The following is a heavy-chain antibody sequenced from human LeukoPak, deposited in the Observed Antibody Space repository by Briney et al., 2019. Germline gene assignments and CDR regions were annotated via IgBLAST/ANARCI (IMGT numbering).Heavy chain of an antibody. CDR2: ISSSSSYI. Sequence: GGSLRLSCVASGFDFNYYDMNWVRQAPGKGLEWVSSISSSSSYIYFADSTKGRFTISRDNANNSVFLQMSSLRAEDTAVYFCARGFLGGTDQYFDSWGQGTLVTVSS. J-gene: IGHJ4*02. CDR3: ARGFLGGTDQYFDS. V-gene: IGHV3-21*04. D-gene: IGHD6-19*01. CDR1: GFDFNYYD.